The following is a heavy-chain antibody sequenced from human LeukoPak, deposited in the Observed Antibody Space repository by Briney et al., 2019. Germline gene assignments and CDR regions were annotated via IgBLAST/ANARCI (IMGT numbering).Heavy chain of an antibody. D-gene: IGHD2-2*01. CDR2: ISGSGGST. CDR3: AKTILAAMVADYFDS. Sequence: PGGSLRLSCAASGFTFSSYAMSWVRQAPGKGLEWVSAISGSGGSTYYADSVKGRFTISRDNSKNTLYLQMNSLRAEDTAVYYCAKTILAAMVADYFDSWGQGTLVTVSS. J-gene: IGHJ4*02. CDR1: GFTFSSYA. V-gene: IGHV3-23*01.